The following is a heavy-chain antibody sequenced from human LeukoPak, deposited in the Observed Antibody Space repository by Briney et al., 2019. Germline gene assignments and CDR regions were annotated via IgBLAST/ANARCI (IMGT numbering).Heavy chain of an antibody. V-gene: IGHV3-30*18. D-gene: IGHD4-17*01. CDR3: AKGARGDTVTSIVGLNWFDP. J-gene: IGHJ5*02. Sequence: GGSLRLSCAASGITFRSYGMHWVRQAPGKGLEWVAVISYDGSHRYYADSVKGRFSISRDNSKNTLYLQMNSLRADDTAVYYCAKGARGDTVTSIVGLNWFDPWGQGTLVTVSS. CDR2: ISYDGSHR. CDR1: GITFRSYG.